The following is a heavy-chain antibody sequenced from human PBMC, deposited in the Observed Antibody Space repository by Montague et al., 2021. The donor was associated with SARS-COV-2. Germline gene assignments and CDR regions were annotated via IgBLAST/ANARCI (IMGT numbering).Heavy chain of an antibody. CDR1: GTSFSGYY. V-gene: IGHV4-34*01. CDR2: INHGGST. CDR3: ARLGDGVVPSPILGVGPYYSYYYMDV. J-gene: IGHJ6*03. Sequence: SETLSLTCAVHGTSFSGYYWNWIRQPPGKGLEWIGEINHGGSTKYSPSLKSRVTISADTSKNQFSLKLTSVAAADTAVYYCARLGDGVVPSPILGVGPYYSYYYMDVWGKGTTATVSS. D-gene: IGHD3-10*01.